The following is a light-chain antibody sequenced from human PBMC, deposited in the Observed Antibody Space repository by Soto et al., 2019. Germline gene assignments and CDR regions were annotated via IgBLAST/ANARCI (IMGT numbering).Light chain of an antibody. CDR3: TSYTSSGTLV. Sequence: QSVLAQPASVSGSPGQSITISCTGTSSDVGGYHYVSWYQHRPGRVPKLIIYEVTNRASGVTNRFSASKSGNTASLTISVLLAEDEADYYRTSYTSSGTLVFGGGTKLTVL. CDR1: SSDVGGYHY. CDR2: EVT. J-gene: IGLJ3*02. V-gene: IGLV2-14*01.